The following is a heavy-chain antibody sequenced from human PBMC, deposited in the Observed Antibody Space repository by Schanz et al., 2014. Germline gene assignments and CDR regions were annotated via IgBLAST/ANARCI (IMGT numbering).Heavy chain of an antibody. Sequence: QVQLVQSGAEVKKPGASVKVSCKASGGTFSSYAISWVRQAPGQGLEWMGGIIPIFGTANYAQKFQGRVTITADESTTTAYMELSSLRSADATVYYCATGLPSGTVFDFSIKYFDYWGQGTLVTVSS. CDR1: GGTFSSYA. CDR3: ATGLPSGTVFDFSIKYFDY. D-gene: IGHD4-17*01. J-gene: IGHJ4*02. CDR2: IIPIFGTA. V-gene: IGHV1-69*01.